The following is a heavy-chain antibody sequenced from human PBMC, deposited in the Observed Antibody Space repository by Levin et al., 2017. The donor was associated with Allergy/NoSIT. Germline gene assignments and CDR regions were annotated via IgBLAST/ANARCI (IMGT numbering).Heavy chain of an antibody. J-gene: IGHJ4*02. V-gene: IGHV3-53*01. CDR1: GFTVSSNY. Sequence: GESLKISCAASGFTVSSNYMSWVRQAPGKGLEWVSVIYSGGSTYYADSVKGRFTISRDNSKNTLYLQMNSLRAEDTAVYYCASGGYYDFWSGYSYWGQGTLVTVSS. CDR2: IYSGGST. D-gene: IGHD3-3*01. CDR3: ASGGYYDFWSGYSY.